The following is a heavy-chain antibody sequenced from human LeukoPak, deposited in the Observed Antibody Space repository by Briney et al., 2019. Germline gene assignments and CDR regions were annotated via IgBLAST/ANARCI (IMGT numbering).Heavy chain of an antibody. D-gene: IGHD3-22*01. J-gene: IGHJ4*02. Sequence: GGSLRLSCAASGFTFSSYAMSWVRQAPGKGLEWVSGISGSGDNTYYADSVKGRFTISRDNSKNTLYVQVNSLGTEDTAAYYRAKGSYYDSSGSFYFDYWGQGTLVTVSS. V-gene: IGHV3-23*01. CDR3: AKGSYYDSSGSFYFDY. CDR1: GFTFSSYA. CDR2: ISGSGDNT.